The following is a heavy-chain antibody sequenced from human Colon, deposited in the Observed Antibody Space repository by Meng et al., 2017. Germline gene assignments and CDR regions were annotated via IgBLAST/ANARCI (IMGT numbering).Heavy chain of an antibody. CDR3: SRGVVAGAMVWFDP. V-gene: IGHV4-4*02. CDR2: IYHGGNT. Sequence: QVQLQESGPGLGKPSGTLSLPCAVSGGSINSSNWWLWVRQPPGKGLEWLGEIYHGGNTNYNPSLKSRVTLSLDKSKNQFSLRLTSVTAADTAMYYCSRGVVAGAMVWFDPWGPGTLSPSPQ. J-gene: IGHJ5*02. D-gene: IGHD2-2*01. CDR1: GGSINSSNW.